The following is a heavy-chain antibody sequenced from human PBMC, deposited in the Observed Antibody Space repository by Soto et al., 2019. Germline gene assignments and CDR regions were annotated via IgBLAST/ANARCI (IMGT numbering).Heavy chain of an antibody. CDR2: INWNGGST. V-gene: IGHV3-20*04. D-gene: IGHD2-8*01. J-gene: IGHJ4*02. CDR3: ARATECTNGVCPELDY. Sequence: EVQLVESGGGVVRPGGSLRLSCAASGFTFDDYGMSWVRQAPGKGLEWVSGINWNGGSTGYADSVKGRFSISRDNAKNSLYLQMNSLRAEDTALYYCARATECTNGVCPELDYWGQGTLVTVSS. CDR1: GFTFDDYG.